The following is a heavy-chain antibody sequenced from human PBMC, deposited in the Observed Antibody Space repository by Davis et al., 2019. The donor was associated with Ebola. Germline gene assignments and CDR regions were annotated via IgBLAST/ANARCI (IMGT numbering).Heavy chain of an antibody. J-gene: IGHJ6*02. CDR1: GGSISSGGYS. Sequence: SETLSLTCAVSGGSISSGGYSWSWIRQPPGKGLEWIGYIYHSGSTYYNPSLKSRVTISVDKSKNQFSLKLSSVTAADTAVYYCARGRYCSSTSCYGGYYYGMDVWGQGTTVTVSS. D-gene: IGHD2-2*01. CDR3: ARGRYCSSTSCYGGYYYGMDV. V-gene: IGHV4-30-2*01. CDR2: IYHSGST.